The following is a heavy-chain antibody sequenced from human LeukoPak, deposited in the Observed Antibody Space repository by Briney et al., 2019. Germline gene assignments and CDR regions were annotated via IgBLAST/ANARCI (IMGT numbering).Heavy chain of an antibody. CDR2: INPSGGST. D-gene: IGHD3-10*01. J-gene: IGHJ4*02. CDR1: GYTFTSYD. CDR3: ARDSDPTYYFDSGSYHTY. Sequence: ASVKVSCKASGYTFTSYDINWVRQAPGQGLEWMGIINPSGGSTSYAQKFQGRVTMTRDMSISTAYMELSRLKSDDTAVYYCARDSDPTYYFDSGSYHTYWGQGTLVTVSS. V-gene: IGHV1-46*01.